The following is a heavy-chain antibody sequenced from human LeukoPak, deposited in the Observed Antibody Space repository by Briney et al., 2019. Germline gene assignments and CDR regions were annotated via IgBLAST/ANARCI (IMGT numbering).Heavy chain of an antibody. J-gene: IGHJ3*02. CDR3: ARPDSSGYPNDAFDI. CDR1: GFTFISHG. Sequence: ASVKVSCKASGFTFISHGINWVRQAPGQGLEWMGWSNTENGNTNYAQSFKGRVTMTADTSTRTAYMELRSLRSDDTAVYYCARPDSSGYPNDAFDIWAKGQWSPSLQ. CDR2: SNTENGNT. D-gene: IGHD3-22*01. V-gene: IGHV1-18*01.